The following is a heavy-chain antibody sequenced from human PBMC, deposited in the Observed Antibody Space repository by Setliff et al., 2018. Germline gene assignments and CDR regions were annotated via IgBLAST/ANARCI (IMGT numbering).Heavy chain of an antibody. CDR1: GDPMSSRRYY. J-gene: IGHJ6*04. V-gene: IGHV4-61*09. CDR2: IYTSWST. Sequence: SETLSLTCTVSGDPMSSRRYYWAWIRQPAGKGLKWIGQIYTSWSTNYNPSLKSRVTISLDTSNNQFSLSLSSVTAADTAVYYCTRMTGFLYMDVWGKGTPVTVSS. CDR3: TRMTGFLYMDV. D-gene: IGHD3-3*01.